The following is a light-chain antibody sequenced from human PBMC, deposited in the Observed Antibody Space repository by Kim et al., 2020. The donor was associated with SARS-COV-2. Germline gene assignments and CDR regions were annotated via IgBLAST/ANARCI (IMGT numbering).Light chain of an antibody. CDR2: EGS. J-gene: IGLJ3*02. CDR1: SSDVGSYNL. V-gene: IGLV2-23*01. CDR3: CSYAGSSTWV. Sequence: QSALTQPASVSGSPGQSITISCTGTSSDVGSYNLVSWYQHHPGKAPKLMIYEGSKRPSGVSNRLSGSKSGNTASLTIAGLQAEDEADYYCCSYAGSSTWVLGGGTKRTVL.